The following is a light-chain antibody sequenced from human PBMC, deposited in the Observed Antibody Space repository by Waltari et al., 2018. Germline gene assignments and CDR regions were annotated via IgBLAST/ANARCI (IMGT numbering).Light chain of an antibody. Sequence: QSALTQPRSVSGSPGQSVTISCTGAGSAVGGYNYVPWYQHHPGKAPKLMLDEVSKRPSGVPDRFSGSKSGNTASLTISGLQAEDEADYYCCSYAGDYSWIFGGGTKVTVL. V-gene: IGLV2-11*01. CDR2: EVS. CDR1: GSAVGGYNY. CDR3: CSYAGDYSWI. J-gene: IGLJ2*01.